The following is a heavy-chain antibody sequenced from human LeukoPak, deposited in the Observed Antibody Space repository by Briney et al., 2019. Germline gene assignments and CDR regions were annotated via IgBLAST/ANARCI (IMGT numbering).Heavy chain of an antibody. D-gene: IGHD4-17*01. CDR2: IYHSGST. CDR1: GGSISSSSYY. Sequence: SETPSLTCTVSGGSISSSSYYWGWIRQPPGKGLEWIGEIYHSGSTNYNPSLKSRVTISVDKSKNQFSLKLSSVTAADTAVYYCARENGDREGFNHWGQGTLVTVSS. CDR3: ARENGDREGFNH. J-gene: IGHJ4*02. V-gene: IGHV4-39*07.